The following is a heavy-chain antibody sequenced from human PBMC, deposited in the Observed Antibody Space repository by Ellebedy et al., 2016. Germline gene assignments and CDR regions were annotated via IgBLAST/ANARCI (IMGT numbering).Heavy chain of an antibody. D-gene: IGHD2-15*01. CDR1: SYTFTSYG. J-gene: IGHJ6*02. CDR2: ISAYNGNT. V-gene: IGHV1-18*04. Sequence: ASVKVSXKASSYTFTSYGISWVRQAPGQGLEWMGWISAYNGNTNYAQKLQGRVTMTTDTSTSTAYMELRSLRSDDTAVYYCARDYGDIVVVVAANYYYGMDVWGQGTTVTVSS. CDR3: ARDYGDIVVVVAANYYYGMDV.